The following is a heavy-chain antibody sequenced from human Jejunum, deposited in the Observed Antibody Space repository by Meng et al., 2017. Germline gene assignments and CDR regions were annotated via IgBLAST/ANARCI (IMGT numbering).Heavy chain of an antibody. J-gene: IGHJ4*02. CDR2: IWNDGTNK. Sequence: QVQLGEAGGGVVQPGRSLRLSCAASGFSFSNHGIHWVRQAPGKGLEWVAIIWNDGTNKKYGDSVEGRFTISRDNSRNTAFLEMNSLRAEDTAVYYCTHGHLDGTFFDYWGPGILVTVSS. CDR3: THGHLDGTFFDY. V-gene: IGHV3-33*01. D-gene: IGHD6-19*01. CDR1: GFSFSNHG.